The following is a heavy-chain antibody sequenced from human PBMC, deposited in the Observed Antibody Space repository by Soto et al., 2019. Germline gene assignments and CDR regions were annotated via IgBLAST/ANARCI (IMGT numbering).Heavy chain of an antibody. D-gene: IGHD1-26*01. V-gene: IGHV3-30-3*01. J-gene: IGHJ4*02. Sequence: QVQLVESGGGVVQPGRSLRLSCAVSGFTFSSHAMHWVRQAPGKGLEWVTLISSDGSNKYYADSVKGRFTTSRDNSKNTMDLQMNSLRVEDTALYYCARDDEGGSDCDLGYWGQGALVTVSS. CDR3: ARDDEGGSDCDLGY. CDR1: GFTFSSHA. CDR2: ISSDGSNK.